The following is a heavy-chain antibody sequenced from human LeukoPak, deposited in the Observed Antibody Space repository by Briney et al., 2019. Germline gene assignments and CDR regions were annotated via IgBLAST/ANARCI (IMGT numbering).Heavy chain of an antibody. CDR2: IYYSGST. CDR3: ARLTDWFDP. CDR1: GGSISSYY. Sequence: PSETLSLTCTVSGGSISSYYWSWIRQPPGKGLEWIGYIYYSGSTNYNPSLKSRVTISVDTSKNQFSLKLSSATAADTAVYYCARLTDWFDPWGQGTLVTVSS. J-gene: IGHJ5*02. V-gene: IGHV4-59*01.